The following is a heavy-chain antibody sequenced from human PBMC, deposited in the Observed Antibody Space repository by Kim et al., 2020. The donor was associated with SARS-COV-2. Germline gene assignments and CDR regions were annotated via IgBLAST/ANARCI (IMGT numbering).Heavy chain of an antibody. CDR1: GGSFSGYY. CDR2: INHSGST. Sequence: SETLSLTCAVYGGSFSGYYWSWIRQPPGKGLEWIGEINHSGSTNYNPSLKSRVTISVDTSKNQFSLKLSSVTAADTAVYYCARVVWRGYSSSWVDYWGQGTLVTVSS. CDR3: ARVVWRGYSSSWVDY. D-gene: IGHD6-13*01. J-gene: IGHJ4*02. V-gene: IGHV4-34*01.